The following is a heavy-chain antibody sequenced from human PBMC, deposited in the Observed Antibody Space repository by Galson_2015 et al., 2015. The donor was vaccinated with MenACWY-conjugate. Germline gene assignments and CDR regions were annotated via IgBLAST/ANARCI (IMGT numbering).Heavy chain of an antibody. CDR1: GFTFSSYW. V-gene: IGHV3-74*01. D-gene: IGHD6-19*01. CDR2: INSDGSST. J-gene: IGHJ3*02. CDR3: ARDIGIAVAGDAFDI. Sequence: SLRLSCAASGFTFSSYWMHWVRQAPGKGLVWVSRINSDGSSTSYADSVKGRFTISRDNAKNTLYLQMNSLRAEDTAVYYCARDIGIAVAGDAFDIWGQGTMVTVSS.